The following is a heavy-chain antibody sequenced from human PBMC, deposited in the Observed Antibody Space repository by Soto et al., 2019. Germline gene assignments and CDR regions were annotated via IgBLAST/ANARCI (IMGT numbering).Heavy chain of an antibody. CDR2: FDPEDGET. D-gene: IGHD2-2*02. V-gene: IGHV1-24*01. J-gene: IGHJ3*02. Sequence: ASVKVSCKVSGYTLTELSMHWVRQAPGKGLEWMGGFDPEDGETIYAQKFQGGVTMTEDTSTDTAYMELSSLRSEDTAVYYCATDLNLDIVVVPAAISAFDIWGQGTMVTVSS. CDR3: ATDLNLDIVVVPAAISAFDI. CDR1: GYTLTELS.